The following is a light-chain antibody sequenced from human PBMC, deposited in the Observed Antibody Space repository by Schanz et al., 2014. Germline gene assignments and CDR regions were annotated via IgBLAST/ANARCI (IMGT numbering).Light chain of an antibody. CDR3: SSYTSSSTEV. V-gene: IGLV2-14*02. CDR1: SSDVGSYNL. Sequence: QSVLTQPASVSGSPGQSITISCTGTSSDVGSYNLVSWYQHHPGKAPKLMIYEGSKRPSGVSNRFSGSGSGNMASLTISGLQAEDEADYYCSSYTSSSTEVFGTGTKLTVL. CDR2: EGS. J-gene: IGLJ1*01.